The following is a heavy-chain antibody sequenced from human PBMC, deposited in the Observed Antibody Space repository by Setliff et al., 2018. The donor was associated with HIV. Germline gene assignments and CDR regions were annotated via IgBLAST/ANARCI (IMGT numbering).Heavy chain of an antibody. V-gene: IGHV1-8*02. CDR1: GYTFTNYD. Sequence: ASAKVSCKASGYTFTNYDINWVRQATGQGLEWMGWMNPNSGNTGYAQKFQGRVTMTRNTSISTAYMELSSLRSEDTAVYYWARCSYVWGSYRMQPWGQGTLVTVSS. CDR3: ARCSYVWGSYRMQP. D-gene: IGHD3-16*02. J-gene: IGHJ5*02. CDR2: MNPNSGNT.